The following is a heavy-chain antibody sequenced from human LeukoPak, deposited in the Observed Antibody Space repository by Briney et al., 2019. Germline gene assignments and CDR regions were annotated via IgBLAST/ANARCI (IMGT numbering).Heavy chain of an antibody. D-gene: IGHD2-15*01. V-gene: IGHV1-18*01. J-gene: IGHJ4*02. CDR1: GYTFTGYG. CDR2: ISAYNGNT. Sequence: ASVKVSCKASGYTFTGYGISWVRQAPGQGLEWMGWISAYNGNTNYAQKLQGRVTMTTDTSTSTAYMELRSLRSDDTAVYYCVTSLLSDGWDWGQGTLVTVSS. CDR3: VTSLLSDGWD.